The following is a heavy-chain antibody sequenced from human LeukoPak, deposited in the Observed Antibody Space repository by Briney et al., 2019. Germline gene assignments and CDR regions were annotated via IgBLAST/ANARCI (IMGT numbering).Heavy chain of an antibody. CDR3: ARRGADDYGDYGFDY. CDR1: GGSISSYY. V-gene: IGHV4-59*08. CDR2: IYYRGST. J-gene: IGHJ4*02. D-gene: IGHD4-17*01. Sequence: SETLSLTCTVSGGSISSYYWSWIRQPPGKGLEWIGYIYYRGSTNYNPSLKSRVTISVDTSKNQFSLKLSSVPAADTAVYYCARRGADDYGDYGFDYWGQGTLVTVSS.